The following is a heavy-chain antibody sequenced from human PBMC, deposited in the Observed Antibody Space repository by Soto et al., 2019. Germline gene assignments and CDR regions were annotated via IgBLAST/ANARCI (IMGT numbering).Heavy chain of an antibody. V-gene: IGHV1-3*01. J-gene: IGHJ5*01. CDR3: ARSPPPLGRFDS. Sequence: ASVKVSCKASGYTFANYAMQWVRQAPGQRLEWMGWINGGSGSTRYSQNFQGRLTITRDSSTNTVYMGLSSLRSGDTAIYYCARSPPPLGRFDSWGQGPLVTVSS. CDR1: GYTFANYA. CDR2: INGGSGST.